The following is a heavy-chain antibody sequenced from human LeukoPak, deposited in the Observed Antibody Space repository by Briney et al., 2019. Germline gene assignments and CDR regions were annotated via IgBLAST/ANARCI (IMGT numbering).Heavy chain of an antibody. CDR3: ARGRPLIYGY. J-gene: IGHJ4*02. V-gene: IGHV4-59*01. CDR2: IYYSGST. D-gene: IGHD2-8*01. Sequence: SETLSLTCTVYGGAISYYYWSWIRQPPGKGLEWIGYIYYSGSTNNNPSLKSRVTISVDTSKNQFSLKLSSVTAADTAVYYCARGRPLIYGYWGQGTLVTASS. CDR1: GGAISYYY.